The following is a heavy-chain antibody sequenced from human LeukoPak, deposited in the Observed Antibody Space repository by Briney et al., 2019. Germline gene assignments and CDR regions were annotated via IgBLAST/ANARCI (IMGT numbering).Heavy chain of an antibody. CDR1: GFTFDDYA. V-gene: IGHV3-9*01. CDR3: ARDDYDFWSGYYHYYMDV. J-gene: IGHJ6*03. Sequence: GGSLRLSCAASGFTFDDYAMHWVRQAPGKGLEWVSGISWNSGSIGYADSVKGRFTISRDNAKNSLYLQMNSLRAEDTAVYYCARDDYDFWSGYYHYYMDVWGKGTTVTVSS. CDR2: ISWNSGSI. D-gene: IGHD3-3*01.